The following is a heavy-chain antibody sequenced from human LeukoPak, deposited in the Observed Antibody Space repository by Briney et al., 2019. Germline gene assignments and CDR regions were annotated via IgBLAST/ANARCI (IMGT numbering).Heavy chain of an antibody. Sequence: PSETLSLTCAVSGGSISSSNWWSWVRQPPGKGLEWIGEIYHSGSTNYNPSLKSRVTISVDKSKNQFSLKLSSVTAADTAVYYCARGPGGINTMVRGASLGAFDNWGQRTMVNVSS. J-gene: IGHJ3*02. V-gene: IGHV4-4*02. CDR3: ARGPGGINTMVRGASLGAFDN. CDR1: GGSISSSNW. CDR2: IYHSGST. D-gene: IGHD3-10*01.